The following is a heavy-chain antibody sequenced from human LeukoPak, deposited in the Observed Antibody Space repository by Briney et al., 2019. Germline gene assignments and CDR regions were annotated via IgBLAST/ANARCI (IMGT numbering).Heavy chain of an antibody. CDR2: IYSGGST. CDR1: GFTVSSNY. Sequence: PGESLRLSCAASGFTVSSNYMSWVRQAPGKGLEWVSVIYSGGSTYYADSVKGRFSIFRDNSKNTVYLQMNSLRAEGTAVYYCVRDPRSTIVGAFDIWGQGTMVTVSS. V-gene: IGHV3-53*01. J-gene: IGHJ3*02. CDR3: VRDPRSTIVGAFDI. D-gene: IGHD3-10*02.